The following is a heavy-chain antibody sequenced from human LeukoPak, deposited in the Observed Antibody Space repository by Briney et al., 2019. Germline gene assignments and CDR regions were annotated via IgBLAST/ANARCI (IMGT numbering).Heavy chain of an antibody. Sequence: ASVKVSCKASGYTFTGYYMHWVRQAPGQGLEWMGWINPNSGGTNYAQKFQGRVTMTRDTSISTAYMELSRLRSGDTAVYYCARADRLSNYVQFLYYYYYMDVWGKGTTVTVSS. D-gene: IGHD4-11*01. CDR1: GYTFTGYY. V-gene: IGHV1-2*02. CDR3: ARADRLSNYVQFLYYYYYMDV. J-gene: IGHJ6*03. CDR2: INPNSGGT.